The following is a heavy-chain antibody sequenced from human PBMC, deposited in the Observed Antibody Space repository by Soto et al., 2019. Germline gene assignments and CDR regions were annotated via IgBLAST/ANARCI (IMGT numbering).Heavy chain of an antibody. D-gene: IGHD3-10*01. J-gene: IGHJ4*02. CDR1: GFTCSRFE. CDR2: ISSSGSTA. V-gene: IGHV3-48*03. CDR3: TRAAWFPYVSFY. Sequence: EVQLVESGGGWVQPGGSLRLSCAASGFTCSRFELHWFPQAPGNGLEWISYISSSGSTAYYASSVEGRSTISRDNANNSFYLQMDSLRAEDTALYYCTRAAWFPYVSFYWGQGAVVTVSS.